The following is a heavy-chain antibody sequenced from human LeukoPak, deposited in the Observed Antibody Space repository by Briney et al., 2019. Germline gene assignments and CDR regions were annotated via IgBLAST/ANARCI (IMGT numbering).Heavy chain of an antibody. CDR1: GVSISSSNSY. CDR3: ARDDVVVTATFDY. CDR2: IYYSGNT. J-gene: IGHJ4*02. V-gene: IGHV4-39*02. D-gene: IGHD2-21*02. Sequence: PSETLSLTCTVSGVSISSSNSYWGWIRQPPGKGLEWIGSIYYSGNTYYNASLKSQVSISIDTSKNQFSLRLTSVTAADTAVYYCARDDVVVTATFDYWGQGTLVTVSS.